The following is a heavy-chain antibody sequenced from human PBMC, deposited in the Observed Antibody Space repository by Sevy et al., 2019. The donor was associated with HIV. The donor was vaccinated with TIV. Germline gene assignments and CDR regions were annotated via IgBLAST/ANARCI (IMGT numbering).Heavy chain of an antibody. V-gene: IGHV3-74*01. CDR2: INSDGSST. CDR1: GFTFSSYW. Sequence: GGSLRLSCAASGFTFSSYWMHWVRQAPGKGLVWVSRINSDGSSTSYADSVKGRFTISRDNAKNTLYLQMNSLRVEDTAVYYCARGDEEAVAGPDYYYYYMDVWGKGTTVTVSS. J-gene: IGHJ6*03. D-gene: IGHD6-13*01. CDR3: ARGDEEAVAGPDYYYYYMDV.